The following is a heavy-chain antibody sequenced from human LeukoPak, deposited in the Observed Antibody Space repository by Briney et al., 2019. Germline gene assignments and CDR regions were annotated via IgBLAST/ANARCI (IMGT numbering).Heavy chain of an antibody. V-gene: IGHV3-23*01. CDR1: GFTFSSYA. Sequence: GGSLRLSCAASGFTFSSYAMNWVRQAPGKGLEWVSAISGSGGSTYYADSVKGRFTISRDNSENTLYLQMNSLRAEDTAIYYCAKMGGSIAARPNYFDYWGQGTLVTVSS. J-gene: IGHJ4*02. CDR3: AKMGGSIAARPNYFDY. CDR2: ISGSGGST. D-gene: IGHD6-6*01.